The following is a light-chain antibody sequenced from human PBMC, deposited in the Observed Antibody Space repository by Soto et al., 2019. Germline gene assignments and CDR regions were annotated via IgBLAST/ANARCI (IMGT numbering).Light chain of an antibody. CDR1: QTVGSY. J-gene: IGKJ1*01. CDR2: GAS. Sequence: EIVLTQSPATLSLSPGDRATLSCRASQTVGSYLAWFRQTRGQAPRXLIYGASDRATGTPDRVTGSGSWTEFTLTISRLEPEDFEVYVCQQYGSSTQTFGQGTKVDIK. CDR3: QQYGSSTQT. V-gene: IGKV3-20*01.